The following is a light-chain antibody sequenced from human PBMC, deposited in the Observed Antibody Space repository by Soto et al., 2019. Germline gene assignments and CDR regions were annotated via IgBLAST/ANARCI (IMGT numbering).Light chain of an antibody. J-gene: IGKJ4*01. V-gene: IGKV3-20*01. CDR3: QQYDTSPLT. CDR2: GPS. CDR1: QSVSSSY. Sequence: DIVLTQSPGTLSLSPGERATLSYRASQSVSSSYLAWYQQKPGQAPRLPIYGPSNRATGIPDRFSGSGSATDFTLTISRLEPEDFAVYYCQQYDTSPLTFGGGTKVDIK.